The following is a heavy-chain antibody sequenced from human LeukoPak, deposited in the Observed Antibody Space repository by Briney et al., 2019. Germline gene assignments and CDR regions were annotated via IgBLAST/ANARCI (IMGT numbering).Heavy chain of an antibody. Sequence: GRSLRLSCAASGFTFRNYGMHWVRQAPGKGLEWVAVISIDGREKCYADSVKGRFTISRDNSKNTLYLQMNSLRAEDTAVYYCARSRDGYNPDAFDVWGQGTMVTVSS. CDR2: ISIDGREK. D-gene: IGHD5-24*01. J-gene: IGHJ3*01. CDR3: ARSRDGYNPDAFDV. CDR1: GFTFRNYG. V-gene: IGHV3-30*03.